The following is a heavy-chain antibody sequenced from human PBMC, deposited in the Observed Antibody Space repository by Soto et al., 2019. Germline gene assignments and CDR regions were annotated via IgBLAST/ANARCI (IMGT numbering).Heavy chain of an antibody. D-gene: IGHD3-10*01. CDR1: GGSISSSSYY. J-gene: IGHJ3*02. V-gene: IGHV4-39*01. CDR3: ARPAWFGEFLSRLGAFDI. Sequence: QLQLQESGPGLVKPSETLSLTCTVSGGSISSSSYYWGWIRQPPGKGLEWIGSIYYSGSTYYNPSLKSRVTISVATAKTQCSLSLGSVTAADTAVYYCARPAWFGEFLSRLGAFDIWGQGTMVTVSS. CDR2: IYYSGST.